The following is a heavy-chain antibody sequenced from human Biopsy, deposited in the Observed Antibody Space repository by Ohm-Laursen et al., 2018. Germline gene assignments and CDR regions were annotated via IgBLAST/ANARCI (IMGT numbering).Heavy chain of an antibody. CDR1: GFTFSGFS. CDR2: ISASGNHI. V-gene: IGHV3-21*01. J-gene: IGHJ4*02. CDR3: ARDGAGSYHDY. Sequence: SLRLSCAASGFTFSGFSMNWVRQAPGKGLEWVSSISASGNHIYYTDSVKGRFTVSRDNGKNSVYLQMNSLRVEDTAVYYCARDGAGSYHDYWGQGTLVTVSS. D-gene: IGHD3-10*01.